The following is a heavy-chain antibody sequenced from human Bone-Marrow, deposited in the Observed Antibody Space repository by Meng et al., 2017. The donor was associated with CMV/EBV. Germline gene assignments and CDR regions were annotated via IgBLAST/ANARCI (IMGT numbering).Heavy chain of an antibody. J-gene: IGHJ4*02. D-gene: IGHD1-26*01. CDR2: ISSSGSTI. V-gene: IGHV3-11*01. Sequence: GESMKISCAASGFTFSDYYMSWIRQAPGKGLEWVSYISSSGSTIYYADSVKGRFTISRDNAKNSLYLQMNSLRAEDTAVYYCASEQDMWVYWGQGTLVTVSS. CDR1: GFTFSDYY. CDR3: ASEQDMWVY.